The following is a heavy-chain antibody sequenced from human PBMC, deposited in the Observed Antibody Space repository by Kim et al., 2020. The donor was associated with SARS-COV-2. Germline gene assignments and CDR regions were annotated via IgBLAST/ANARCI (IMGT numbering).Heavy chain of an antibody. CDR3: ARARGSYPDYGMDV. D-gene: IGHD3-16*01. CDR1: GYSFTSYW. J-gene: IGHJ6*02. V-gene: IGHV5-10-1*01. Sequence: GESLKISCKGSGYSFTSYWISWVRQMPGKGLEWMGRIDPSDSYTNYSSSFQGHVTISADKSISTAYLQWSSPKASDTAMYYCARARGSYPDYGMDVWGQGTKATDSS. CDR2: IDPSDSYT.